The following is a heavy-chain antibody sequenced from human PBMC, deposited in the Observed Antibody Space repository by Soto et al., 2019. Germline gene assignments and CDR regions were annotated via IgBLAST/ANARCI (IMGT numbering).Heavy chain of an antibody. J-gene: IGHJ4*02. D-gene: IGHD5-18*01. Sequence: ASVKVSCKASGGTFSSYAISCVRQAPGQGLEWMGGIIPIFGTANYAQKFQGRVTITADESTSTAYMELSSLRSEDTAVYYCARNRDGYSYALDYWGQGTLVTVSS. CDR3: ARNRDGYSYALDY. V-gene: IGHV1-69*13. CDR2: IIPIFGTA. CDR1: GGTFSSYA.